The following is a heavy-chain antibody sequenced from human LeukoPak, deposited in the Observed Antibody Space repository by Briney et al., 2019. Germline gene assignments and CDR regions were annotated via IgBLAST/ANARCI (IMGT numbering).Heavy chain of an antibody. D-gene: IGHD5-24*01. CDR3: AKDTDTNSDGYNSFEY. CDR1: GFTFSSYG. Sequence: GGSLRLSCAASGFTFSSYGMHWVRQAPGKGLEWVAVIWYDGSNKYYADSVKGRFTISRDNSKNTLYPQMNSLRAEDTAVYYCAKDTDTNSDGYNSFEYWGQGTLVTVSS. J-gene: IGHJ4*02. V-gene: IGHV3-33*06. CDR2: IWYDGSNK.